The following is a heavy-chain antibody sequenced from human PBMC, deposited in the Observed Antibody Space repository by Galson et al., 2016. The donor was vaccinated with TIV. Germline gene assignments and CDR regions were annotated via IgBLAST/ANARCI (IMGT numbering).Heavy chain of an antibody. D-gene: IGHD4-23*01. Sequence: SVKVSCKASGYTFTNHVIHWVRQAPGQSLEWMGWIKGENGNTKYSEKFQGRVTFTRDTSATTIYMELRSLSSDDASVYYCARVYGGSDYWYFDLWGRGTPFIVSS. CDR1: GYTFTNHV. CDR3: ARVYGGSDYWYFDL. V-gene: IGHV1-3*01. CDR2: IKGENGNT. J-gene: IGHJ2*01.